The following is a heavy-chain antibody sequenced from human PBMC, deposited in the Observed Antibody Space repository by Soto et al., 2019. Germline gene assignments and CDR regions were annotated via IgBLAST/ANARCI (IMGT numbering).Heavy chain of an antibody. CDR3: AGPVGGYQVLFGTWYGTRSDY. Sequence: GGSLRVACAEAGPSSSSYPMRWVRQAPGKGLEWVSAISGSADTTLYAASVRGRLIISRDKSKNKVYLDMSRLRAEDKALYYCAGPVGGYQVLFGTWYGTRSDYWGQGTLVTVSS. D-gene: IGHD6-13*01. CDR1: GPSSSSYP. V-gene: IGHV3-23*01. J-gene: IGHJ4*02. CDR2: ISGSADTT.